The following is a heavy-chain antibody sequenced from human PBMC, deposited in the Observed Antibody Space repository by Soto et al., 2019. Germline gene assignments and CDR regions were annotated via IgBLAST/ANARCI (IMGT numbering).Heavy chain of an antibody. CDR3: ATDYSLGY. CDR1: GLTFSNYA. V-gene: IGHV3-21*01. D-gene: IGHD4-4*01. J-gene: IGHJ4*02. Sequence: GGSLRLSCATSGLTFSNYAMSWVRQAPGGGLEWVSSMSGSSSTTYYADSVRGRFTISRDNAQKSLYLQMNSLRGDDTAIYYCATDYSLGYWGQGTLVTVSS. CDR2: MSGSSSTT.